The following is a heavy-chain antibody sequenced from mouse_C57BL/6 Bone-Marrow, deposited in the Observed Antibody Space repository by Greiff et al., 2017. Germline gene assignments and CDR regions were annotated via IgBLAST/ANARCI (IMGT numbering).Heavy chain of an antibody. CDR1: GYTFTSYW. CDR3: AREDYWYFDV. Sequence: VQLQQSGAELVMPGASVTLSCKASGYTFTSYWMHWVKQTPGQGLEWIGEIDPAASYTNYNQKFKGKSTLTVDKSSSTAYMQLSSLTSEDSAVYYCAREDYWYFDVWGTGTTVTVSS. J-gene: IGHJ1*03. CDR2: IDPAASYT. V-gene: IGHV1-69*01.